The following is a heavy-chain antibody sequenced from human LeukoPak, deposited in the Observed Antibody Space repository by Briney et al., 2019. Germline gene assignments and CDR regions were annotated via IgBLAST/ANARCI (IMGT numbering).Heavy chain of an antibody. CDR1: GGSISGTYY. J-gene: IGHJ3*01. CDR2: IYYTGTT. D-gene: IGHD3-16*01. V-gene: IGHV4-59*08. Sequence: SETLSLTCTVSGGSISGTYYWSWIRQPPGKGLEWIGYIYYTGTTDSNPSLKSRVTISLDTSKNQFSLNLRSVTAADTAVYYCARRWVYDKRAFDAWGQGTMVTVSS. CDR3: ARRWVYDKRAFDA.